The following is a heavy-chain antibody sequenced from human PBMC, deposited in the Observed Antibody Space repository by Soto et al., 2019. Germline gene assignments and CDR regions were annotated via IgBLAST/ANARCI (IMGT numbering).Heavy chain of an antibody. Sequence: PSETMSITCTVSGGSISSYYWSWIRQPPGKGLEWIGYIYYSGSTNYNPSLKSRVTISVDTSKNQFSLKLSSVTAADTAVYYCARTLYSYGPRFDYWGQGTLVTVSS. CDR2: IYYSGST. V-gene: IGHV4-59*01. CDR1: GGSISSYY. J-gene: IGHJ4*02. D-gene: IGHD5-18*01. CDR3: ARTLYSYGPRFDY.